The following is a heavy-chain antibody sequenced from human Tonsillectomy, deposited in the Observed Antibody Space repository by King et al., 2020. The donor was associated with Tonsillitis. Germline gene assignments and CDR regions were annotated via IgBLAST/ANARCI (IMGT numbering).Heavy chain of an antibody. Sequence: VQLVESGGGVVQPGRSLRLSCVASGFTFNSHSMDWVRQAPGKGLEWVAIISFDGGNKYYADSVKGRFTISRDNSKNTLYLQMNSLRTEDTAVYYCARQIMGLWFGPEDYYYGMDVWGQGTTVTVSS. D-gene: IGHD3-10*01. CDR2: ISFDGGNK. CDR1: GFTFNSHS. V-gene: IGHV3-30-3*01. CDR3: ARQIMGLWFGPEDYYYGMDV. J-gene: IGHJ6*02.